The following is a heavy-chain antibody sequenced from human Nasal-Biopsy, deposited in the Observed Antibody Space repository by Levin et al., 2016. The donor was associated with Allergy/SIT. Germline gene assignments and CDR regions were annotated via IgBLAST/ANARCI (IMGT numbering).Heavy chain of an antibody. CDR1: GGSISSSNW. J-gene: IGHJ4*02. V-gene: IGHV4-4*02. CDR2: IYHSGST. Sequence: GSLRLSCGVSGGSISSSNWWSWARQAPGKGLEWIGEIYHSGSTNYNPSLKSRVTISVDKSKNQFSLKLSSVTATDTAVYYCARGSQGSGRYIEYWGQGALITVSS. CDR3: ARGSQGSGRYIEY. D-gene: IGHD1-26*01.